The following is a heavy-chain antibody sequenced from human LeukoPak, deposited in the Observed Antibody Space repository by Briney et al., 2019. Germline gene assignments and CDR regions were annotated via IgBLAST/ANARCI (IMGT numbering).Heavy chain of an antibody. CDR2: IQYDGSDK. J-gene: IGHJ6*03. CDR3: AKDRKVSFRERSDYMDV. V-gene: IGHV3-30*02. D-gene: IGHD1-1*01. CDR1: GFTFSSYG. Sequence: PGGSLRLSCAASGFTFSSYGMHWVRQAPGKGLEWVAFIQYDGSDKFYADSVKGRFTISRDSSKNTLYLQMNSLRAEDTAVYYCAKDRKVSFRERSDYMDVWGKGTRSPSP.